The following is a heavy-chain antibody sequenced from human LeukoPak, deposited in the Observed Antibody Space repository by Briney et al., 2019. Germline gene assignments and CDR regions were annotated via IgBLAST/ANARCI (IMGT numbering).Heavy chain of an antibody. CDR1: GYTFTGYY. CDR2: INPNSGGT. Sequence: ASVKVSCKASGYTFTGYYMHWLRQAPGQGLEWMGWINPNSGGTNYAQKFQGRVTMTRDTSISTVYMELSSLRSEDTAVYYCARDEYSGYGCPGYWGQGTLVTVSS. D-gene: IGHD5-12*01. V-gene: IGHV1-2*02. J-gene: IGHJ4*02. CDR3: ARDEYSGYGCPGY.